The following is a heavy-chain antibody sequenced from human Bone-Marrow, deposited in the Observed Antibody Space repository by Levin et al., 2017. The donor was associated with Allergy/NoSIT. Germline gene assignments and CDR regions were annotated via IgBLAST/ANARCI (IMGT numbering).Heavy chain of an antibody. CDR2: ISGSGGST. Sequence: GGSLRLSCAASGFTFSSYAMSWVRQAPGKGLEWVSAISGSGGSTYYADSVKGRFTISRDNSKNTLYLQMNSLRAEDTAVYYCAKLQRGYSYGYEDYWGQGTLVTVSS. CDR3: AKLQRGYSYGYEDY. J-gene: IGHJ4*02. D-gene: IGHD5-18*01. CDR1: GFTFSSYA. V-gene: IGHV3-23*01.